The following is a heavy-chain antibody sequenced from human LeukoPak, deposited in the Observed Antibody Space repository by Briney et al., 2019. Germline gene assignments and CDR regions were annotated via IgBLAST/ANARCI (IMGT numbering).Heavy chain of an antibody. J-gene: IGHJ5*02. CDR2: IYYSGST. Sequence: PSETLSLTCTVSGGSISSSSYYWGWIRQPPGKGLEWIGSIYYSGSTHYNPSLKSRVTISVDTSKNQFSLKLSSVTAADTAVYYCASEVSAAGGSRFDPWGQGTLVTVSS. CDR1: GGSISSSSYY. CDR3: ASEVSAAGGSRFDP. D-gene: IGHD6-13*01. V-gene: IGHV4-39*01.